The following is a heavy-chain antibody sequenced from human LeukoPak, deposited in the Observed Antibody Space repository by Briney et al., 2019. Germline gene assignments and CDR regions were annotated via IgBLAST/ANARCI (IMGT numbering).Heavy chain of an antibody. J-gene: IGHJ3*02. CDR2: YHYNGRT. CDR3: ARAENGYDSVGYYFHAFDI. Sequence: SETLSLTCTVSADSISSSNYNWDWIRQPPGRGPEWIGSYHYNGRTYYNPSLNSRVTISVDTSKNQFSLKLSSVTAADTAVYYCARAENGYDSVGYYFHAFDIWGQGTMVTVSS. CDR1: ADSISSSNYN. D-gene: IGHD3-22*01. V-gene: IGHV4-39*07.